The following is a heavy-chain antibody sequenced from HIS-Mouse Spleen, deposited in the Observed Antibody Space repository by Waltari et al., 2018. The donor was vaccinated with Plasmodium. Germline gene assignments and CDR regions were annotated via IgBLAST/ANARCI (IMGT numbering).Heavy chain of an antibody. CDR3: ARGAVTTAFDY. Sequence: QVQLQQWGAGLLKPSETLSLTCAVYGGSFSGYYWSWIRQPPGKGLEWIGEINHSGSTTHNPALKSRVTISVDTSKNHFSLKLSSVTAADTAVYYCARGAVTTAFDYWGQGTLVTVSS. V-gene: IGHV4-34*01. CDR1: GGSFSGYY. CDR2: INHSGST. D-gene: IGHD4-17*01. J-gene: IGHJ4*02.